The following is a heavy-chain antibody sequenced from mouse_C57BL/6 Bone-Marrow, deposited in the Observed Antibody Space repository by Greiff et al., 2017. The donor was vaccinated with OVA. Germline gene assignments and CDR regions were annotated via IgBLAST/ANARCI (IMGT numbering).Heavy chain of an antibody. J-gene: IGHJ4*01. D-gene: IGHD1-1*01. Sequence: VQLQQPGAELVKPGASVKMSCKASGYTFTSYWITWVKQRPGQGLEWIGDIYPGSGSTNYNEKFKSKATLTVDTSSSTAYMQLSSLTSEDSAVYYCARCDYGSRNYYAMDYWGQGTSVTVSS. CDR1: GYTFTSYW. V-gene: IGHV1-55*01. CDR3: ARCDYGSRNYYAMDY. CDR2: IYPGSGST.